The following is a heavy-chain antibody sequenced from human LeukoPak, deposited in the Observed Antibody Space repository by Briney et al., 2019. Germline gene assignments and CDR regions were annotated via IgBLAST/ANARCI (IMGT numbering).Heavy chain of an antibody. D-gene: IGHD6-19*01. CDR2: IYTSGST. Sequence: SETLSLTCTVSGGSISSYYWSWIRQPPGKGLGWIGYIYTSGSTNYNPSLKSRVTISVDTSKNQFSLKLSSVTAADTAVYYCARLPYSSGWYGFDYWGQGTLVTVSS. V-gene: IGHV4-4*09. CDR3: ARLPYSSGWYGFDY. CDR1: GGSISSYY. J-gene: IGHJ4*02.